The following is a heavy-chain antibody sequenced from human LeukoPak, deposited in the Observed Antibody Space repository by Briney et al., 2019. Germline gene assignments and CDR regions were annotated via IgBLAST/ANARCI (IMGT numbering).Heavy chain of an antibody. Sequence: SQTLSLTCTVSGGSISSSSYYWGWIRQPPGKGLEWIGSIYYNGSTYYNPSLKSRVTISVDTSKDQFSLKLSSVTAADTAVYYCARLRLGYSYGHKADYYYYYYMDVWGKGTTVTVSS. CDR3: ARLRLGYSYGHKADYYYYYYMDV. CDR2: IYYNGST. D-gene: IGHD5-18*01. V-gene: IGHV4-39*01. CDR1: GGSISSSSYY. J-gene: IGHJ6*03.